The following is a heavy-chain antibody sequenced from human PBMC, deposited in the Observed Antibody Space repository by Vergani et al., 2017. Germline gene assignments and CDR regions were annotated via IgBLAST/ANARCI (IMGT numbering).Heavy chain of an antibody. CDR2: IIPILGIA. J-gene: IGHJ4*02. CDR1: GGTFSSYT. V-gene: IGHV1-69*02. Sequence: QVQLVQSGAEVKKPGSSVKVSCKASGGTFSSYTISWVRQAPGQGLEWMGRIIPILGIANYAQKFQGRVTITADKSTSTAYMELSSLRSEDTAVYYCARGDAYSSGSQGDYWGQGTLVTVSS. D-gene: IGHD6-19*01. CDR3: ARGDAYSSGSQGDY.